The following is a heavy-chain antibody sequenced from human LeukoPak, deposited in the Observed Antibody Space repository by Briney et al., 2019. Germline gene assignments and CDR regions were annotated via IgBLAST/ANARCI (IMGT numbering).Heavy chain of an antibody. V-gene: IGHV1-18*01. CDR2: ISAYNGNT. CDR1: GYTFTSYG. Sequence: ASVKVSCKASGYTFTSYGISWVRQAPGQGLEWLRWISAYNGNTNYAQKLQGRVTMTTDTSTSTAYMELRSLRSDDTAVYYCARVGYCGGDCYSHDYWGQGTLVTVSS. J-gene: IGHJ4*02. CDR3: ARVGYCGGDCYSHDY. D-gene: IGHD2-21*02.